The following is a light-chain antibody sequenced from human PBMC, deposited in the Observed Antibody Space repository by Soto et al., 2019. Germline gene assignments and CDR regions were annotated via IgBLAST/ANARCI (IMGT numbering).Light chain of an antibody. CDR1: QSISRR. J-gene: IGKJ2*01. CDR2: DAS. V-gene: IGKV1-5*01. CDR3: QHYNSYPYT. Sequence: DIQMTQSPSTVSASVGERVTITCRASQSISRRLVWYQQKPGQAPKVLIYDASSLESGVPSRFSGSGSGTEFTLTISSLQPDDFAMYYCQHYNSYPYTFGQGTNLEIK.